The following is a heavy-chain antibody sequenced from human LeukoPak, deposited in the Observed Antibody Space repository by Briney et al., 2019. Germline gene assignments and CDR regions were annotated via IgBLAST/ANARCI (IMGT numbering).Heavy chain of an antibody. V-gene: IGHV1-8*03. CDR3: ARAQFGGYYYYYMDV. CDR1: GYTFTSYD. Sequence: GASVKVSCKASGYTFTSYDINWVRQATGQGLEWMGWMNPNSGNTGYAQKFQGRVTITRNTSISTAYMELSSLRSEDTAVYYCARAQFGGYYYYYMDVWGKGTTVTVSS. CDR2: MNPNSGNT. J-gene: IGHJ6*03. D-gene: IGHD4-23*01.